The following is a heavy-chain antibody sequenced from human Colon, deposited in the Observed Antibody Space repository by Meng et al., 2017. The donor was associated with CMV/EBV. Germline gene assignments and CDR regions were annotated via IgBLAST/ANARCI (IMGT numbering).Heavy chain of an antibody. V-gene: IGHV3-23*01. D-gene: IGHD3-3*01. J-gene: IGHJ4*02. CDR3: AKLRDLEWPDYFDS. CDR1: GFTFNTYG. CDR2: VSARSENT. Sequence: ASGFTFNTYGMSWVRQTPGKGLEWVSSVSARSENTYYADSVKGRFIISRDNTRNTVSLQLNSLRGEDTALYFCAKLRDLEWPDYFDSWGQGTLVTVSS.